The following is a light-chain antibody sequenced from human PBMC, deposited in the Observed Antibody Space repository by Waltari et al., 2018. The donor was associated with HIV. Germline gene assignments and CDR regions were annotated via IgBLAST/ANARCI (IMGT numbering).Light chain of an antibody. J-gene: IGLJ2*01. CDR1: RIGTKS. CDR2: YDS. Sequence: YVLTQPPSVSVAQGKTATITCEGDRIGTKSKHWYQQKSGQAPQLIIYYDSDRPSGIPERFSGSNSGSAATLTISRVEDGDEADYYCEVWDETRNRVVFGGGTKLFAL. V-gene: IGLV3-21*04. CDR3: EVWDETRNRVV.